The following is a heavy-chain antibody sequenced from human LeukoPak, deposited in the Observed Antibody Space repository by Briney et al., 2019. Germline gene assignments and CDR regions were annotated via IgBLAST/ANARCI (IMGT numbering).Heavy chain of an antibody. D-gene: IGHD6-19*01. J-gene: IGHJ4*02. CDR2: INPNSGGT. Sequence: GASVKVSGKASGYTFTGYYMHWVRQAPGQGLEWMGWINPNSGGTNYAQKFQGRVTMTRDTSISTAYMELSRLRSDDTAVYYCASLGIAVAGAKPSHLTDWGQGTLVTVSS. CDR3: ASLGIAVAGAKPSHLTD. CDR1: GYTFTGYY. V-gene: IGHV1-2*02.